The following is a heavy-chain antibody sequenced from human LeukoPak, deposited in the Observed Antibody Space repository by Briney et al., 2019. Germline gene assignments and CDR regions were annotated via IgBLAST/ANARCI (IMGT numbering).Heavy chain of an antibody. D-gene: IGHD2-2*01. CDR3: ARGDQAFDY. J-gene: IGHJ4*02. CDR2: TYYKSKWSN. CDR1: GDSVSSNSAV. V-gene: IGHV6-1*01. Sequence: SQTLSLTCAISGDSVSSNSAVWNWIRQSPSRGLEWLGRTYYKSKWSNNYAESVKSRITINPDTSENQFSLQLNSVTPEDTAVYYCARGDQAFDYWGQGTLVTVSS.